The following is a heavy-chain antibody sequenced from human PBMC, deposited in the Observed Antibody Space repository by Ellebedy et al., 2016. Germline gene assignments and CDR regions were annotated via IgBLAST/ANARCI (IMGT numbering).Heavy chain of an antibody. J-gene: IGHJ4*02. CDR3: ARDDGGYEGGDY. V-gene: IGHV3-30-3*01. Sequence: GGSLRLXCAASGFTFSSYAMHWVRQAPGKGLEWVAVISYDGSNKYYADSVKGRFTISRDNSKNTLYLQMNSLRAEDTAVYYCARDDGGYEGGDYWGQGTLVTVSS. CDR2: ISYDGSNK. CDR1: GFTFSSYA. D-gene: IGHD5-12*01.